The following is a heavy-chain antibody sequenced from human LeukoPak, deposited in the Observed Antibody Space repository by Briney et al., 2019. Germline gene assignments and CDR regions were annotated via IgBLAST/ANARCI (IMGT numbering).Heavy chain of an antibody. J-gene: IGHJ4*02. CDR2: INPTGGST. CDR1: GYTFTRYY. Sequence: ASVKVSCKASGYTFTRYYMHWVRQAPGQGLEWMGVINPTGGSTIYAQKFQGKVTMTRDTSTSTVYMEVSSLRSEDTAVYYCARDGASSSWNDYWGQGTLVTVSS. V-gene: IGHV1-46*01. CDR3: ARDGASSSWNDY. D-gene: IGHD6-13*01.